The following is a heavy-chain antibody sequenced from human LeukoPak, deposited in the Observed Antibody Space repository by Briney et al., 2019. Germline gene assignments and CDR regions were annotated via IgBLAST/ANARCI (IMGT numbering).Heavy chain of an antibody. CDR3: AKDSKTYSGSYGVDY. J-gene: IGHJ4*02. V-gene: IGHV1-8*03. D-gene: IGHD1-26*01. CDR2: MNPNSGNT. CDR1: GYTFTSYD. Sequence: ASVKISCKASGYTFTSYDINWVRQATGQGLEWMGWMNPNSGNTGYAQKFQGRVTITRNTSISTAYMELSSLRAEDTAVYYCAKDSKTYSGSYGVDYWGQGTLVTVSS.